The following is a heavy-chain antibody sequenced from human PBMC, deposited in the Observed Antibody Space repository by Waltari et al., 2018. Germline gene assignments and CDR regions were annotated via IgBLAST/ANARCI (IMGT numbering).Heavy chain of an antibody. CDR3: ARPRPNYDYIWGSYRYAFDI. D-gene: IGHD3-16*02. V-gene: IGHV4-39*07. CDR2: IYYSGST. CDR1: GGSISSSSSY. J-gene: IGHJ3*02. Sequence: QLQLPESGPGLVKPSETLSLTCTVSGGSISSSSSYWVWIRHPPGKGLEWIGSIYYSGSTYYNPSLKSRVTISVDTSKNQFSLKLSSVTAADTAVYYCARPRPNYDYIWGSYRYAFDIWGQGTMVTVSS.